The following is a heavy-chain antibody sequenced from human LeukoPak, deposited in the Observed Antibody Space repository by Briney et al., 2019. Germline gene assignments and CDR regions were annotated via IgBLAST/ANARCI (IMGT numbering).Heavy chain of an antibody. CDR3: ARRRDGYNAY. V-gene: IGHV4-34*01. CDR1: GGSSSGYY. CDR2: INHSGST. Sequence: NASETLSLTCAVYGGSSSGYYWSWIRQPPGKGLEWIGEINHSGSTNYNPSLKSRVTISVDTSKNQFSLKLSSVTAADTAVYYCARRRDGYNAYWGQGTLVTVSS. D-gene: IGHD5-24*01. J-gene: IGHJ4*02.